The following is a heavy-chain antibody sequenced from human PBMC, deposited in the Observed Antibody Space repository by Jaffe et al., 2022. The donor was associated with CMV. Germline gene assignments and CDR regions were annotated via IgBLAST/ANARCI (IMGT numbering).Heavy chain of an antibody. CDR1: GFTFSSYA. CDR3: AKAPLTGSGWYEGVFDY. Sequence: EVQLLESGGGLVQPGGSLRLSCAASGFTFSSYAMSWVRQAPGKGLEWVSAISGSGGSTYYADSVKGRFTISRDNSKNTLYLQMNSLRAEDTAVYYCAKAPLTGSGWYEGVFDYWGQGTLVTVSS. V-gene: IGHV3-23*01. D-gene: IGHD6-19*01. CDR2: ISGSGGST. J-gene: IGHJ4*02.